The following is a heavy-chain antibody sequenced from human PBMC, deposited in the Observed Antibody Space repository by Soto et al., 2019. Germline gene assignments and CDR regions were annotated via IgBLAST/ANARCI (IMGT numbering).Heavy chain of an antibody. CDR2: ISAYNGNT. Sequence: ASVKVSCKASGYTFTSYGISWVRQAPGQGLEWMGWISAYNGNTNYAQKLQGRVTMTTDTSTSTAYMELRSLRSDDTAVYYCAREAAVVVPAAFYYYYGMDVWGQGTTVTVSS. V-gene: IGHV1-18*01. J-gene: IGHJ6*02. CDR3: AREAAVVVPAAFYYYYGMDV. D-gene: IGHD2-2*01. CDR1: GYTFTSYG.